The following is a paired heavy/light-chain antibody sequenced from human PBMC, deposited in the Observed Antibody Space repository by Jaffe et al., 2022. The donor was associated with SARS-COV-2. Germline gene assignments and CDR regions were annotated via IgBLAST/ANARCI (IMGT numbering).Heavy chain of an antibody. CDR1: GGSISSSTYY. CDR2: IHYTGST. Sequence: QLQLQESGPGLVKPSETLSLTCSVSGGSISSSTYYWGWVRQPPGKGLEWIGNIHYTGSTYYNPSLKSRVTISVDTSKNQFSLKLSSVTAADTAVYYCARLEEIWGSQRSFNWFDPWGHGTLVTVSS. J-gene: IGHJ5*02. V-gene: IGHV4-39*01. D-gene: IGHD3-16*01. CDR3: ARLEEIWGSQRSFNWFDP.
Light chain of an antibody. V-gene: IGKV4-1*01. CDR2: WAS. J-gene: IGKJ4*01. CDR1: QSVLYSSNNKNY. Sequence: IVMTQSPDSLAVSLGERATINCKSSQSVLYSSNNKNYLAWYQQKPGQPPKLLIYWASTRESGVPDRFSGSGSGTDFTLTISSLQAEDVAVYYCQQYYSTPLTFGGGTKVEIK. CDR3: QQYYSTPLT.